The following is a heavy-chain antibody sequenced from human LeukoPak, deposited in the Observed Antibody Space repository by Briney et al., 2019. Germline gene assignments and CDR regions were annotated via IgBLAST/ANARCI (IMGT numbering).Heavy chain of an antibody. CDR2: ISSSGST. CDR3: TRDSSGYDWFYDY. V-gene: IGHV4-61*02. D-gene: IGHD5-12*01. CDR1: GGSINSGSYY. Sequence: PSQTLSLTCTVSGGSINSGSYYWRWIRQPAGRGLEWIGRISSSGSTNYNPSRKSRVTMSVDRSKNQLSLMLYSVTAADTAVYFCTRDSSGYDWFYDYWGQGTLVTVSS. J-gene: IGHJ4*02.